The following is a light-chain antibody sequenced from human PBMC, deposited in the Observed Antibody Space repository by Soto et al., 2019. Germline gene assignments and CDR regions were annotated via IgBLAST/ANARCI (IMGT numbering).Light chain of an antibody. V-gene: IGLV1-36*01. CDR1: NSNIGNNA. Sequence: QSVLTQPPSVSEVPRQRVSISCSGSNSNIGNNAVNWYQQLPGKTPKLLIYYDDLLPSGVSDRFSGSKSGTSASLAISGPQSEDEAVYYCQSYDSSLSGYVVFGGGTKLTVL. J-gene: IGLJ2*01. CDR2: YDD. CDR3: QSYDSSLSGYVV.